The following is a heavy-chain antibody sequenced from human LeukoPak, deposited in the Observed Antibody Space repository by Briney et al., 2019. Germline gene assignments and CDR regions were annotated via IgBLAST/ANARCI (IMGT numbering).Heavy chain of an antibody. CDR1: GFTFSSYS. D-gene: IGHD3-3*01. Sequence: GGSLRLSCAASGFTFSSYSMNWVRQAPGKGLEWVSSISSSSSYIYYADSVKGRFTISRDNAKNSLYLQMNSLRAVDTAVYYCARDMYDFWSGHHDAFDIWGQGTMVTVSS. CDR2: ISSSSSYI. CDR3: ARDMYDFWSGHHDAFDI. V-gene: IGHV3-21*01. J-gene: IGHJ3*02.